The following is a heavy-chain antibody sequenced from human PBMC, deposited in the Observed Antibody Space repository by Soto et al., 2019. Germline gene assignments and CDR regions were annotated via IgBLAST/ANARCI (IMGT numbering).Heavy chain of an antibody. V-gene: IGHV4-39*02. J-gene: IGHJ6*02. CDR3: ARDPDYGDYRDYYYYGMDV. CDR2: IYYSGST. Sequence: QLQLQESGPGLVKPSETLSLTCTVSGGSISSSSYYWGWIRQPPGKGLAWIGSIYYSGSTYYNPSLKSPFNISVDTSKNQFSLKLSSVTAADTAVYYCARDPDYGDYRDYYYYGMDVWCQGTTVTVSS. D-gene: IGHD4-17*01. CDR1: GGSISSSSYY.